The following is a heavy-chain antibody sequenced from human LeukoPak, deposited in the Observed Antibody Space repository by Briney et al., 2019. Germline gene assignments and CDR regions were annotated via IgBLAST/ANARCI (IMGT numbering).Heavy chain of an antibody. CDR1: GGSIGSGGYY. J-gene: IGHJ6*02. D-gene: IGHD2-2*01. Sequence: PSETLSLTCTVSGGSIGSGGYYWSWIRQHPGKGLEWIGYIYYSGSTYYNPSLKSRVTISVDTSKNQFSLKLSSVTAADTAVYYCARHSSTSPYYYYGMDVWGQGTTVTVSS. V-gene: IGHV4-31*03. CDR3: ARHSSTSPYYYYGMDV. CDR2: IYYSGST.